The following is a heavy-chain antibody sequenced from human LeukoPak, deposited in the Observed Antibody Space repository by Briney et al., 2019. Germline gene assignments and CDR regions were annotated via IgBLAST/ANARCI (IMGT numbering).Heavy chain of an antibody. CDR3: ARHLGYCSSTSCYFDY. D-gene: IGHD2-2*01. CDR2: IYPGDSDT. CDR1: GYSFTSYW. J-gene: IGHJ4*02. Sequence: ESLQISCKGSGYSFTSYWIGWVRQMPGKGLEWMGIIYPGDSDTRYSPSFQGQVTISADKSISAAYLQWSSLKASDTAMYYCARHLGYCSSTSCYFDYWGQGTLVTVSS. V-gene: IGHV5-51*01.